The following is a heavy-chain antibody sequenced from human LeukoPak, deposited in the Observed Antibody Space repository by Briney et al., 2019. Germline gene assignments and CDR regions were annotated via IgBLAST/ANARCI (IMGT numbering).Heavy chain of an antibody. J-gene: IGHJ5*02. Sequence: GESLKISCKGSGYSFTSYWIGWVRQLPGKGLEWMGIIYPGDSDTRYSPSFQGQVTISADKSISTAYLQWSSLKASDTAMYYCARIPNYYDSSGYPSWFDPWGQGTLVTVSS. CDR2: IYPGDSDT. CDR3: ARIPNYYDSSGYPSWFDP. V-gene: IGHV5-51*01. CDR1: GYSFTSYW. D-gene: IGHD3-22*01.